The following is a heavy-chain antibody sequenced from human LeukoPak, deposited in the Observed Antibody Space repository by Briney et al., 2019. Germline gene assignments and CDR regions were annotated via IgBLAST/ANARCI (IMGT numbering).Heavy chain of an antibody. D-gene: IGHD3-22*01. CDR2: IFYSGST. V-gene: IGHV4-59*01. Sequence: SETLSLTCTVSGGSISTYYWSWIRQPPGKGLEWIGYIFYSGSTNYNPSLKSRVTISVDTSKNQFSLKLSSVTAADTALYFCARGNSYYDSSGYFPWESFQHWGQGTLVTVSS. J-gene: IGHJ1*01. CDR3: ARGNSYYDSSGYFPWESFQH. CDR1: GGSISTYY.